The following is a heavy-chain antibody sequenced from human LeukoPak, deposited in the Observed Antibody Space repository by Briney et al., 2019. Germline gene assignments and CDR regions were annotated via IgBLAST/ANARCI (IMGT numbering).Heavy chain of an antibody. J-gene: IGHJ5*02. V-gene: IGHV4-34*01. CDR2: INHSGST. CDR1: GGSFSGYY. Sequence: PSETLSLTCAVYGGSFSGYYWSWIRRPPGKGLEWIGEINHSGSTNYNPSLKSRVTISVDTSKNQFSLKLSSVTAADTAVYYCARGPPFSWGQGTLVTVSS. CDR3: ARGPPFS. D-gene: IGHD1-14*01.